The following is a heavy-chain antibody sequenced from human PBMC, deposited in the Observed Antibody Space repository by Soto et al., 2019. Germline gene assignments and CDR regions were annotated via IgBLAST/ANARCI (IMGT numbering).Heavy chain of an antibody. CDR1: SGSISTYY. Sequence: PSETLSLTCTVSSGSISTYYWSWIRQPPGKGLEWIGYNYYTGSTNYNPSLKTRVAISMDTSKNQFSLNLSSVTAADTAVYYCARHASQGYYFDYWGQGTLVTVSS. CDR3: ARHASQGYYFDY. J-gene: IGHJ4*02. V-gene: IGHV4-59*01. CDR2: NYYTGST.